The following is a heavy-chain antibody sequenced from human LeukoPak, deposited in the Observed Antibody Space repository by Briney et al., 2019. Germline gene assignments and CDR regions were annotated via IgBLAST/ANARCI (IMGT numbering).Heavy chain of an antibody. V-gene: IGHV4-59*01. CDR2: IYYSGST. CDR3: ARDRSYYDSSGYYSDAFDI. Sequence: SETLSLTCTVSGGSISSYYWSWIRQPPGKGLEWIGYIYYSGSTNYNPSLKSRVTISVDTSKNQFSLKQSSVTAADTAVYYCARDRSYYDSSGYYSDAFDIWGQGTMVTVSS. CDR1: GGSISSYY. J-gene: IGHJ3*02. D-gene: IGHD3-22*01.